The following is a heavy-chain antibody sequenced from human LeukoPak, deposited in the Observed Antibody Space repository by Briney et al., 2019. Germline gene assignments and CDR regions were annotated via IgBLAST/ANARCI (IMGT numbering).Heavy chain of an antibody. CDR1: GGSSSSYY. CDR3: ARLGSPVYYYYMDV. CDR2: IYTSGST. J-gene: IGHJ6*03. D-gene: IGHD1-26*01. V-gene: IGHV4-4*07. Sequence: SETLSLTCSVSGGSSSSYYWSWIRQPAGKGLEWIGRIYTSGSTNYNPSLKSRVTMSVDTSKNQFSLKLSSVTAADTAVHYCARLGSPVYYYYMDVWGKGTTVTVSS.